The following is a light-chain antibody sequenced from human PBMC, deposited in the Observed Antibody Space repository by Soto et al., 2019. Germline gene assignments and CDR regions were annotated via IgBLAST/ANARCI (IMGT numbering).Light chain of an antibody. CDR2: PAS. CDR1: QGISSY. J-gene: IGKJ4*01. V-gene: IGKV1-9*01. Sequence: IQLTQSPSSLSASVGDRVTITCRASQGISSYLAWYQQEPGKPPKLLIYPASTLQSGVPSRFSGSGSGTDFTLTISSLQPEDFATYYCQQFKSYPLTFGGGTKVDI. CDR3: QQFKSYPLT.